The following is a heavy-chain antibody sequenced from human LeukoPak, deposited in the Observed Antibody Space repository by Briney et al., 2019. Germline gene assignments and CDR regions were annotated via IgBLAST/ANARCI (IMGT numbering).Heavy chain of an antibody. CDR2: ISAYNGNT. CDR3: ARDSRHIIAVAGDFDY. D-gene: IGHD6-19*01. CDR1: GYTFTSYG. J-gene: IGHJ4*02. Sequence: ASVKVSCEASGYTFTSYGISWVRQAPGQGLEWMGWISAYNGNTNYAQKLQGRVTMTTDTSTSTAYMELRSLRSDDTAVYYCARDSRHIIAVAGDFDYWGQGTLVTVSS. V-gene: IGHV1-18*01.